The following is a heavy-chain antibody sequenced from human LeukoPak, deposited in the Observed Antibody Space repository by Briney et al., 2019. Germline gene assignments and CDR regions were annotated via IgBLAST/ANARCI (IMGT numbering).Heavy chain of an antibody. J-gene: IGHJ4*02. CDR3: AKVLAVAGFGY. CDR2: ISYDGSNK. V-gene: IGHV3-30*18. D-gene: IGHD6-19*01. CDR1: GFTFSSYG. Sequence: GGSLRLSCAASGFTFSSYGMHWARQAPGKGLEWVAVISYDGSNKYYADSVKGRFTISRDNSKNTLYLQMNSRRAEDAAVYYCAKVLAVAGFGYWGQGTLVTVSS.